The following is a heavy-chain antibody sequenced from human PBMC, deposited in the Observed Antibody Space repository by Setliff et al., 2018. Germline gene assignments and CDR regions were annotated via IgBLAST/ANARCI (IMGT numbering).Heavy chain of an antibody. J-gene: IGHJ5*02. CDR1: GGSFSGYY. V-gene: IGHV4-34*01. D-gene: IGHD2-2*01. Sequence: PSETLSLTCAVYGGSFSGYYWSWIRQPPGKGLEWIGEINHTGSTNYGPSLKSRVTISVDTSKNQFSLKLTSVTAADTAVYYCARGYCSSPSCFFAGWFDPWGQGTLVTVSS. CDR2: INHTGST. CDR3: ARGYCSSPSCFFAGWFDP.